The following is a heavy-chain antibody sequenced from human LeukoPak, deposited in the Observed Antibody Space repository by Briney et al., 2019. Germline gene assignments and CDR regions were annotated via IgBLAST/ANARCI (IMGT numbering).Heavy chain of an antibody. CDR2: ISGSGGNT. CDR1: GFTFSSYG. V-gene: IGHV3-23*01. Sequence: PGGSLRLSCAASGFTFSSYGMSWVRQAPGKGLEWVSAISGSGGNTHYADSVKGRFTISRDNSKNTLYLQMNSLRAEDTAVYYCARGSNPLAAGTFDYWGQGTLVTVSS. D-gene: IGHD6-13*01. J-gene: IGHJ4*02. CDR3: ARGSNPLAAGTFDY.